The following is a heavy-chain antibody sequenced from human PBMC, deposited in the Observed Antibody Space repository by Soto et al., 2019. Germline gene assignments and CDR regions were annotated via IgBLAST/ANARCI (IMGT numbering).Heavy chain of an antibody. J-gene: IGHJ4*02. CDR3: ASRNSGYFY. V-gene: IGHV1-69*02. CDR1: GGNFSSYS. CDR2: IIPILGIA. D-gene: IGHD3-22*01. Sequence: QVPLVQSGAEVKKPGSSVKVSCKASGGNFSSYSISWVRQSPGQGLEWMGRIIPILGIANYAQKFQGRVTITADKSTSRAYMELSSLRSEDTAVYYCASRNSGYFYWGQGTLVTVSS.